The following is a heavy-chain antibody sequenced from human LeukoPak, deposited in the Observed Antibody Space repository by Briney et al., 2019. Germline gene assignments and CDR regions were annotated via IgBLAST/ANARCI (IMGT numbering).Heavy chain of an antibody. J-gene: IGHJ4*02. CDR1: GGSISISNYY. Sequence: PSETLSLTCTVSGGSISISNYYWGWIRQPPGKGLEWIGSMSYSGRTYYNPSLKTRVTVSLDTSKNQFSLNLISVTAADTAVYYCARASDDSSGYYYLPTDYWGQGTLVTVSS. CDR2: MSYSGRT. CDR3: ARASDDSSGYYYLPTDY. V-gene: IGHV4-39*07. D-gene: IGHD3-22*01.